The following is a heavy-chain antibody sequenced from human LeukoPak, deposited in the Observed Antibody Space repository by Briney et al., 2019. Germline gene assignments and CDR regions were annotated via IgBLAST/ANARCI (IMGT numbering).Heavy chain of an antibody. Sequence: GGSLRLSCAASGFTFRSYEMTWVRQAPGKGLEWVSAISGSGGSTYYADSVKGRFTISRDNSKNTLYLQMNSLRAEDTAVYYCAKDNSNYVYWYFDLWGRGTLVTVSS. CDR1: GFTFRSYE. J-gene: IGHJ2*01. V-gene: IGHV3-23*01. D-gene: IGHD4-11*01. CDR2: ISGSGGST. CDR3: AKDNSNYVYWYFDL.